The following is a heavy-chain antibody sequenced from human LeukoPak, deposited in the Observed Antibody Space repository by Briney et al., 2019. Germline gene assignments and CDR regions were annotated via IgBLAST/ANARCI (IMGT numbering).Heavy chain of an antibody. CDR3: TTGRELRYFDWLLFIDVEDAFDI. CDR1: GFTFSTYG. V-gene: IGHV3-49*04. Sequence: GGSLRLSCVASGFTFSTYGMSWVRQAPGKGLECVGFIRSKPYGGTSEYAASVKGRFTISRDDSKSIAYLQMNSLKTDDTAVYYCTTGRELRYFDWLLFIDVEDAFDIWGQGTMVTVSS. CDR2: IRSKPYGGTS. D-gene: IGHD3-9*01. J-gene: IGHJ3*02.